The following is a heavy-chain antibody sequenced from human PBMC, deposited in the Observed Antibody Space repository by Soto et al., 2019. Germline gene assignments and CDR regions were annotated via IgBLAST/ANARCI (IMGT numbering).Heavy chain of an antibody. D-gene: IGHD6-6*01. CDR3: ARDDVVAARPDYYYGMDV. CDR1: GGSIISYY. CDR2: IYTSGST. V-gene: IGHV4-4*07. Sequence: SETLSLTCTVSGGSIISYYWSWIRQPAGKGLEWIGRIYTSGSTNYNPSLKSRVTMSVDTSKNQFSLKLSSVTAADTAVYYCARDDVVAARPDYYYGMDVWGQGTTVTVSS. J-gene: IGHJ6*02.